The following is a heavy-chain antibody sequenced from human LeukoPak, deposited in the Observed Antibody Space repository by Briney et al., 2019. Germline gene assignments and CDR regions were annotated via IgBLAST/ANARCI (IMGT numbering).Heavy chain of an antibody. J-gene: IGHJ4*02. Sequence: PGGSLRLSCAASGFTFSSYSMNWVRQAPGKGLEWVSSISSSSSYIYYADSVKGRFTISRDNAKNSLYLQMNSLRAEDTAVYYCARDGRSRGVISNWGQGTLVTVSS. CDR3: ARDGRSRGVISN. D-gene: IGHD3-10*01. CDR2: ISSSSSYI. V-gene: IGHV3-21*01. CDR1: GFTFSSYS.